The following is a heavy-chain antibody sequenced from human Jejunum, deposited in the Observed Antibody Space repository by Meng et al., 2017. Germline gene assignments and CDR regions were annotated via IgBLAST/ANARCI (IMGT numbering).Heavy chain of an antibody. CDR1: GDSVNSKSGY. CDR2: ISYSATT. D-gene: IGHD6-19*01. Sequence: QLQLEESGPGVVKPSGTLSRTCTVAGDSVNSKSGYWGWIRQSTGKGLGWIGAISYSATTYYNPSLKTRVTISVDTSKNQVSLNLGSVTAADTGIYHCARHCGYRSGCHQYFDYWGQGTLVTVSS. V-gene: IGHV4-39*01. J-gene: IGHJ4*02. CDR3: ARHCGYRSGCHQYFDY.